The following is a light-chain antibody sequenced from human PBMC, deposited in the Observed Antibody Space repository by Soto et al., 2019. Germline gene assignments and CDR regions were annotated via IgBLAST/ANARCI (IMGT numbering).Light chain of an antibody. V-gene: IGKV3-11*01. CDR3: QQSSNLWT. CDR2: DAS. CDR1: QSVSSY. J-gene: IGKJ1*01. Sequence: EIVLTQSPATLSLSPGDRATLSCRASQSVSSYLAWYQQKPGQAPRLLIYDASNRATGIPARFSGSGSGTDFTLTISSLAPEDFAVYYCQQSSNLWTFGQGTKVEIK.